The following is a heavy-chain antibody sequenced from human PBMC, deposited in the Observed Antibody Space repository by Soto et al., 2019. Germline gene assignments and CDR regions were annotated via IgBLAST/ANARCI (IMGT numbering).Heavy chain of an antibody. D-gene: IGHD6-19*01. CDR1: GFTVSGDY. Sequence: GGSLRLSCAASGFTVSGDYVSWVRQAPGKGLECVSVIHFGGNAYYADSVKGRFTVSRDNSKNTLYLQMNSLRVEDTAIYFCTKVSPQWLVHDYWGQGTLVTVSS. CDR3: TKVSPQWLVHDY. J-gene: IGHJ4*02. CDR2: IHFGGNA. V-gene: IGHV3-53*01.